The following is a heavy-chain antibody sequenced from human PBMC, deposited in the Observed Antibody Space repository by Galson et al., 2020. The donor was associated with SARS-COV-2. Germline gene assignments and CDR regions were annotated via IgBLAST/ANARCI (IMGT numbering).Heavy chain of an antibody. V-gene: IGHV4-38-2*01. CDR2: ISQSGTT. CDR1: GYSILSGYF. D-gene: IGHD6-13*01. CDR3: QGQQQELFDY. Sequence: SETLSLTCAVSGYSILSGYFWGWIRQPPGKGLEWIGSISQSGTTYYNPSLKSRVTISVDTSKNQFSLNLNSVTAADTAVYARQGQQQELFDYWGRGSLVTVSS. J-gene: IGHJ4*02.